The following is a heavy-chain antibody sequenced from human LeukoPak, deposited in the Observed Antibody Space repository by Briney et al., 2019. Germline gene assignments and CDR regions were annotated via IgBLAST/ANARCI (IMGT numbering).Heavy chain of an antibody. CDR2: ISGSGART. V-gene: IGHV3-23*01. D-gene: IGHD7-27*01. CDR1: GFTFTNYG. CDR3: AKALTGNSMDV. Sequence: GSLRLSCAASGFTFTNYGVSWVRQAPGKGLEWVSGISGSGARTYYADSLKGRFTISRDTSTNTVFLQMNSLRAEDTAVYYCAKALTGNSMDVWGKGTTVTISS. J-gene: IGHJ6*04.